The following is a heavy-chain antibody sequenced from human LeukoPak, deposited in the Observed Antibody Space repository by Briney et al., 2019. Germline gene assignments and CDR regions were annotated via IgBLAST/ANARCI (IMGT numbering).Heavy chain of an antibody. J-gene: IGHJ4*02. D-gene: IGHD1-26*01. V-gene: IGHV3-23*01. Sequence: PGGSLRLSCAASGFTFSSYAMSWVRQAPGKGLEWVSTSDSGGSTYYADSVKGRFTISRDNSKNTLYLQMNSLRAEDTAVYYCAKDRSGSTNWGQGSLVTVSS. CDR2: SDSGGST. CDR3: AKDRSGSTN. CDR1: GFTFSSYA.